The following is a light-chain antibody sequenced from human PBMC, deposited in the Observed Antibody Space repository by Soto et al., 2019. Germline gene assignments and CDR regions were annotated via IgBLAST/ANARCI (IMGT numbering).Light chain of an antibody. CDR1: QSVSNNY. V-gene: IGKV3-20*01. CDR3: HHYGVSPIYT. Sequence: EIVLTQSPGTLSLSPGATATLSCRASQSVSNNYLAWFQQKPGQAPRLLIYGTSSRATGIPDRFSGSGSGTDFTLTISRLDPEDFAVYYCHHYGVSPIYTFGPGTKVDFK. CDR2: GTS. J-gene: IGKJ3*01.